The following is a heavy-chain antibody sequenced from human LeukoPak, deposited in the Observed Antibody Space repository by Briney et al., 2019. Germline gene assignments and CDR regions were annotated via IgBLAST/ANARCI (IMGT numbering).Heavy chain of an antibody. Sequence: SETLSLTCAVYGGSFSGYYWSWIRQPPGKGLEWIGEINHSGSTNYNPSLKSRVTISVDTSKNQFSLKLSSVTAADTAVYYCARVGYQQLSPTDYWGQGTLVTVSS. V-gene: IGHV4-34*01. J-gene: IGHJ4*02. CDR3: ARVGYQQLSPTDY. CDR1: GGSFSGYY. CDR2: INHSGST. D-gene: IGHD6-13*01.